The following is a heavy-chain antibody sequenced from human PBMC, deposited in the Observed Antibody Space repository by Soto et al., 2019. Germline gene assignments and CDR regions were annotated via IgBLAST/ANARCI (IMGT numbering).Heavy chain of an antibody. CDR2: VYNSGST. CDR3: ARYRREAVAGYTLDN. V-gene: IGHV4-59*13. J-gene: IGHJ4*02. CDR1: GGSISSNY. Sequence: PSETLSLPCTVSGGSISSNYWTWIRKPPGKGLEWIGYVYNSGSTNYNPSLKSQVTISEDTSKSQFSLKVNSMTAADTAVYYCARYRREAVAGYTLDNWGQGILVTVSS. D-gene: IGHD6-13*01.